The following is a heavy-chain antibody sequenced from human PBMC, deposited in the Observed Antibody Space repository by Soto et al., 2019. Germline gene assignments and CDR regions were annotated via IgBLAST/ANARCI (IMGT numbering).Heavy chain of an antibody. J-gene: IGHJ4*02. CDR1: GGSISSGDYY. Sequence: QVQLQESGPGLVKPSQTLSLTCTVSGGSISSGDYYWSWIRQPPGKGLEWVGYIYYSGSTYYNPSLKSRVTFSVDTSKNQFSLKLSSVTAADTAVDYCARDSSGYGDFHYWGQGTLVTVSS. CDR3: ARDSSGYGDFHY. CDR2: IYYSGST. V-gene: IGHV4-30-4*01. D-gene: IGHD4-17*01.